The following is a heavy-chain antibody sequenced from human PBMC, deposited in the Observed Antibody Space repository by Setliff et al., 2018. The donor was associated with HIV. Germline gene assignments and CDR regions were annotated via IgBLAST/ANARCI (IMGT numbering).Heavy chain of an antibody. J-gene: IGHJ4*02. Sequence: GGSLRLSCAAPGVTFDYYAMAWVRQSPGKGLEWVSGIRCSSSTIYYADSVKGRFSISRDNAKNSLYLQMNSLRAEDSAVYYCARSPYCTGGSCNSRRSIDSWGQGALVTVSS. CDR3: ARSPYCTGGSCNSRRSIDS. V-gene: IGHV3-48*01. CDR1: GVTFDYYA. CDR2: IRCSSSTI. D-gene: IGHD2-15*01.